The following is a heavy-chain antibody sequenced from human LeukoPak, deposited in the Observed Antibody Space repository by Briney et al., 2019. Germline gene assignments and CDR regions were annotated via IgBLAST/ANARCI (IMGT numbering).Heavy chain of an antibody. J-gene: IGHJ4*02. V-gene: IGHV4-4*07. CDR1: GGSISSYY. D-gene: IGHD2-2*03. CDR2: IYTSGST. Sequence: SETLSLTCTVSGGSISSYYWSWIRQPAGKGLEWIGRIYTSGSTNYNPSLKSRVIMSVDTSKNQFSLKLSSVTAADTAVYYCARAGYCSSTSCYQGHYFDYWGQGTLVTVSS. CDR3: ARAGYCSSTSCYQGHYFDY.